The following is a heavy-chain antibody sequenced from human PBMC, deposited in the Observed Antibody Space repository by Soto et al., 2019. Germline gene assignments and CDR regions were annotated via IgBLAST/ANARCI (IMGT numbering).Heavy chain of an antibody. CDR2: ITNTGGDA. CDR1: GFTFSSNA. V-gene: IGHV3-23*01. CDR3: ARASGESYPGSRVFDS. D-gene: IGHD3-10*01. J-gene: IGHJ4*02. Sequence: VQLLESGGDLVQPGVSLRLSCAASGFTFSSNAMTWVRQAPGKVLEWVSVITNTGGDALYADSVKGRFTISRDNSKNTLYLQMNSLRAEDTAMYYCARASGESYPGSRVFDSWGQGTRVTGSS.